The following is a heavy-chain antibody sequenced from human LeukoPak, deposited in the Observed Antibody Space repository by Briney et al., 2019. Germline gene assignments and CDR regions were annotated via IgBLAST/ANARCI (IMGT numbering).Heavy chain of an antibody. CDR2: ITGRGDNT. CDR1: GFIFGSSA. J-gene: IGHJ4*02. D-gene: IGHD4/OR15-4a*01. V-gene: IGHV3-23*01. CDR3: AKDHVRTITLRYFDS. Sequence: GGSLRLSCAASGFIFGSSAMSWLRQAPGKGLQWVSTITGRGDNTYYADSLKGRISISRDNSKDTLYLLMNSLSADDTATYYCAKDHVRTITLRYFDSWGQGTLVTVSS.